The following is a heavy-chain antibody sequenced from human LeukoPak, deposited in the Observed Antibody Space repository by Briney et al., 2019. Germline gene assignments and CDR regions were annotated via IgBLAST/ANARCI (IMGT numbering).Heavy chain of an antibody. V-gene: IGHV3-23*01. CDR2: ISGSGGST. CDR3: AKGGGIVVVPAPYNWFDP. J-gene: IGHJ5*02. CDR1: GFTFSSYA. D-gene: IGHD2-2*01. Sequence: GGSLRLSCAASGFTFSSYAMSWVRQAPGKGLEWVSAISGSGGSTYYADSVKGRFTISRDNSKNTLYLQMNSLRAEDTAVYYCAKGGGIVVVPAPYNWFDPWGQGTLVTVSS.